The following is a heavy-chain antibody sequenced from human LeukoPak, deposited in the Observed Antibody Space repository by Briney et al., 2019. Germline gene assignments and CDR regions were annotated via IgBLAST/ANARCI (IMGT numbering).Heavy chain of an antibody. CDR1: GFTFNNYA. CDR3: AKGSDYDLPYYYYYMDV. Sequence: GGSLRLSCAASGFTFNNYAMSWVRQAPGKGLEWVSGISGSGGNTYYADSVKGRFTISRDNSKNTLYLQMNSLRAEDTAVYYCAKGSDYDLPYYYYYMDVWGKGTTVTISS. J-gene: IGHJ6*03. V-gene: IGHV3-23*01. D-gene: IGHD3-16*01. CDR2: ISGSGGNT.